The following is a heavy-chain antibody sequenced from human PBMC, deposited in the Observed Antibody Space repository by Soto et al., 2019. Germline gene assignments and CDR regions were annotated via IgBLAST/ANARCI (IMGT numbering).Heavy chain of an antibody. D-gene: IGHD4-17*01. Sequence: SETLSLTCAVYGGSFSGYYWSWIRQPPGKGLEWIGEINHSGSTNYNPSLKSRVTISVDTSKNQFSLKLNSVTAADTAVYYCAINGDSGLVYWGQGTLVTVSS. CDR3: AINGDSGLVY. CDR1: GGSFSGYY. CDR2: INHSGST. V-gene: IGHV4-34*01. J-gene: IGHJ4*02.